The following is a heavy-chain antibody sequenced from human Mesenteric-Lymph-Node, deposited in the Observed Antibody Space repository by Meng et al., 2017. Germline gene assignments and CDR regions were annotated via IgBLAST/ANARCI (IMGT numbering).Heavy chain of an antibody. CDR2: ISAYNGNT. CDR1: VCTFSSYA. V-gene: IGHV1-18*01. D-gene: IGHD2-2*02. Sequence: ASVKVSCKASVCTFSSYAISWVRQAPGQELEWMGWISAYNGNTNDAQKLQGRVTMTTDTSTSTVYMALRSLRSDDTAVYCCARVFGLGAGYCSSTSCYNYGMDVWGQGTTVTVSS. J-gene: IGHJ6*02. CDR3: ARVFGLGAGYCSSTSCYNYGMDV.